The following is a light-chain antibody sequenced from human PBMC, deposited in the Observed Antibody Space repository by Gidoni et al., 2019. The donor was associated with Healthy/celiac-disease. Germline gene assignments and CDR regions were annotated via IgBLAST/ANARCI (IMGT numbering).Light chain of an antibody. V-gene: IGKV3-20*01. J-gene: IGKJ4*01. Sequence: RTAGTLSLSPGERATLSCRASQSVSSSYLAWYQQKPGQAPRLLIYGASSRATGIPDRFSGSGSGTDFTLTISRLEPEDFAVYYCQQYGSSPGTFGGXTKVEIK. CDR2: GAS. CDR3: QQYGSSPGT. CDR1: QSVSSSY.